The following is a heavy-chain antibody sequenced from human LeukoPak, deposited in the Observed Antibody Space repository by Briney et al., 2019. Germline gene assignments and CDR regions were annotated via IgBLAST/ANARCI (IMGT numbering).Heavy chain of an antibody. Sequence: GGSLRLSCAVSGFTFRTYWMHWVRQVPGEGLVWVSRINEDGSITNYADSVKGRFSISRDNAKNTLYLQMNSLRAEDTAVYYCGRDLGGRSGYWGQGTLVTVSS. V-gene: IGHV3-74*01. CDR1: GFTFRTYW. CDR3: GRDLGGRSGY. CDR2: INEDGSIT. D-gene: IGHD1-26*01. J-gene: IGHJ4*02.